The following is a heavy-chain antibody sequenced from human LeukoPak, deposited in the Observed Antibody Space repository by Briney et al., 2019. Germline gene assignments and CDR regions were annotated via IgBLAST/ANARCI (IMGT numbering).Heavy chain of an antibody. J-gene: IGHJ4*02. CDR1: GFTFSSYA. CDR2: ISGSGDNT. V-gene: IGHV3-23*01. CDR3: ARDRWVAARTFGDY. D-gene: IGHD6-6*01. Sequence: GGSLRLSCAASGFTFSSYAMSWVRQAPGKGLEWVSVISGSGDNTYYADSVKGRLTISRDNSKNTLYLQMNSLRAEDTAVYYCARDRWVAARTFGDYWGQGTLVTVSS.